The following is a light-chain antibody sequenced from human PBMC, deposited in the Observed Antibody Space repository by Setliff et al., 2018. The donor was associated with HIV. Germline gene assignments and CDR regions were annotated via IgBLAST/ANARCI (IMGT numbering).Light chain of an antibody. CDR2: DNH. J-gene: IGLJ3*02. CDR3: GTWDSSLSAGV. CDR1: SSNIGENF. Sequence: SALTQPPSVSAAPGQKVTISCSGSSSNIGENFVSWYQQLPGTAPKLLIYDNHERPSGIPDRFSGSKSGTSATLGITGVQTGDEADYYCGTWDSSLSAGVFGGGTQLTVL. V-gene: IGLV1-51*01.